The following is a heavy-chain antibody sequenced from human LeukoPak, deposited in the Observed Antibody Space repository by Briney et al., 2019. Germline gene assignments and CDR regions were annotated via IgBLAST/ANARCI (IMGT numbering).Heavy chain of an antibody. CDR1: GFTFSSYE. D-gene: IGHD3-10*01. Sequence: PGGSLRLSCAASGFTFSSYELNWVRQAPGKGLEWVSYISSSGSSIYYADSVKGRFTISRDNAKNSLYLQMNSLRAEDTAVYYCARWYYYGSGSYCDYWGQGTLVTVSS. CDR3: ARWYYYGSGSYCDY. J-gene: IGHJ4*02. CDR2: ISSSGSSI. V-gene: IGHV3-48*03.